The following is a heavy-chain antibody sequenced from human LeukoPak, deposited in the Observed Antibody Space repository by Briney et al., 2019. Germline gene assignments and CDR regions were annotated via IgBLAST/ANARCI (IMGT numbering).Heavy chain of an antibody. CDR2: ISSSSSYI. V-gene: IGHV3-21*01. J-gene: IGHJ6*03. Sequence: GGSLRLSCAASGFTFSSYSMNWVRQAPGKGLEWVSSISSSSSYIYYADSVKGRFTISRDNAKNSLYLQMNSLRAEDTAVCYCASRDYYYYYMDVWGKGTTVTVSS. CDR1: GFTFSSYS. D-gene: IGHD5-24*01. CDR3: ASRDYYYYYMDV.